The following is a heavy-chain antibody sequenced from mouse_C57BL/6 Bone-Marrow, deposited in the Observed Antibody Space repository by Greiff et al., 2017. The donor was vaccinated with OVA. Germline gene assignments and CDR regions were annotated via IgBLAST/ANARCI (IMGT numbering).Heavy chain of an antibody. CDR2: INPGSGGT. J-gene: IGHJ3*01. V-gene: IGHV1-54*01. CDR3: ARDWFAY. Sequence: QVQLQQSGAELVRPGTSVKVSCKASGYAFTNYLIEWVKQRPGQGLEWIGVINPGSGGTNSNEKFKGKATLTADKSSSTAYMQLSSLTSEDSAVYFCARDWFAYWGQGTLVTVSA. CDR1: GYAFTNYL.